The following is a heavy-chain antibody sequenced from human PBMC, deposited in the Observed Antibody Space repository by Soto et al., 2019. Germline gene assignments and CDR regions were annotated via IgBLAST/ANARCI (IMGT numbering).Heavy chain of an antibody. CDR2: LFSGGST. J-gene: IGHJ4*02. CDR1: GFTVTTNY. Sequence: EVQVVESGGGLVQPGGSLRLSCAASGFTVTTNYMSWVRQAPGKGLVWVSTLFSGGSTYYTDSVKGRFSISRDNSKNTLYLQMNSLRAEDTAVYYCARVTWNELPLWGQGTLVTVSS. D-gene: IGHD1-1*01. V-gene: IGHV3-66*01. CDR3: ARVTWNELPL.